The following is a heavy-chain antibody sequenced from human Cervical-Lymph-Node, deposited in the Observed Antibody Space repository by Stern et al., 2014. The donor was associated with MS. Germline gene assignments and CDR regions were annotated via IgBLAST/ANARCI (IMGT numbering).Heavy chain of an antibody. CDR2: MWYDGTTE. D-gene: IGHD6-25*01. CDR1: GFSLSGYA. J-gene: IGHJ4*02. CDR3: ARDLSSSAYYSDSCFDY. Sequence: VQLVESGGGVVQPGRSLRLSCATSGFSLSGYAMPWVRQAPGNGLEWVGIMWYDGTTEYYADSVKGRFTISRDDSKNTLYLQMNSLRAEDTAVYYCARDLSSSAYYSDSCFDYGGQGTLVTVSS. V-gene: IGHV3-33*01.